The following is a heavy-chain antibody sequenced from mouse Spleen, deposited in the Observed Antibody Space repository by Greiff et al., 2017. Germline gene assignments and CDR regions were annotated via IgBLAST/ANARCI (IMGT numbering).Heavy chain of an antibody. CDR2: ISNGGGST. V-gene: IGHV5-12*02. D-gene: IGHD1-1*01. Sequence: EVKLVESGGGLVQPGGSLKLSCATSGFTFSDYYMYWVRQTPEKRLEWVAYISNGGGSTYYPDTVKGRFTISRDNAKNTLYLQMSRLKSEDTAMYYCARFPLYYGSSYETMDYWGQGTSVTVSS. J-gene: IGHJ4*01. CDR3: ARFPLYYGSSYETMDY. CDR1: GFTFSDYY.